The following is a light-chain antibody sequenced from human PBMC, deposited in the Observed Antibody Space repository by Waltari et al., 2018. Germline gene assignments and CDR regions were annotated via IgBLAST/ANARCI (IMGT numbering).Light chain of an antibody. J-gene: IGKJ4*01. CDR3: FGLT. CDR2: VAS. V-gene: IGKV1-27*01. Sequence: DIQLTQSPSSLSASVGDRVTITCRASQDISNYLAWYQQKPGKGPKRLIYVASVLQSGVPSRFSGSGSGTEFNLTISSLQPDDVATYYCFGLTFGGGTKVDIK. CDR1: QDISNY.